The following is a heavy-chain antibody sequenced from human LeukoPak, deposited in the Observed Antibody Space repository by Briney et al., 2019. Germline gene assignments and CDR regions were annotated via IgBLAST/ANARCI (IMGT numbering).Heavy chain of an antibody. CDR3: ARDVSYCPGDY. V-gene: IGHV3-7*01. J-gene: IGHJ4*02. CDR1: GFTFSNYW. Sequence: GGSLRLSCVASGFTFSNYWMTWVRQAPGKGLEWVANIKTDGSQKSYVDSAKGRFTISRDNAKNSLYLQMNSLRAEDTAVYYCARDVSYCPGDYWGQGTLVTVSS. CDR2: IKTDGSQK. D-gene: IGHD2-21*02.